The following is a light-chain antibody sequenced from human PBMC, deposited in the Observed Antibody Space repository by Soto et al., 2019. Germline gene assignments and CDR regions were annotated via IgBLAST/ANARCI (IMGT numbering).Light chain of an antibody. CDR2: DAS. J-gene: IGKJ1*01. V-gene: IGKV3-11*01. CDR1: QSVGSY. Sequence: EIVLTQSPATLSLSPGERATLSCRASQSVGSYLAWYQRKPGQAPRLLIYDASNRATGIPARFSGSGSGTDFTLTITSLETQDFAVYYCQHRANWPLKFGQGTKVDI. CDR3: QHRANWPLK.